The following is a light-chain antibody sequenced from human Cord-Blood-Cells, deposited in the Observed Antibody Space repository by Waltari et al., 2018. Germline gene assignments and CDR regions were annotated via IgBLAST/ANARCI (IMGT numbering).Light chain of an antibody. V-gene: IGKV1-5*03. J-gene: IGKJ1*01. CDR1: QSISSW. CDR3: QQYNSYSRT. CDR2: KAS. Sequence: DIQMTQSPSTLSASVGDRVTINCRASQSISSWLAWYQQKPGKAPKLLIYKASSLESGVPSRFSGSGSGTEFTLAISILQPDDYATDYCQQYNSYSRTFGQGTKVEIK.